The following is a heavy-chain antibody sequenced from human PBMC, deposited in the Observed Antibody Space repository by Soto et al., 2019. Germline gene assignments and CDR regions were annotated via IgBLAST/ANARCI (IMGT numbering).Heavy chain of an antibody. D-gene: IGHD3-10*01. J-gene: IGHJ5*02. CDR2: IYYSGST. CDR3: ARQRAILWFGELPLNWFDP. V-gene: IGHV4-59*08. Sequence: SETLSLTCTVSGGSISSYYWSWIRQPPGKGLEWIGYIYYSGSTNYNPSLKSRVTISVDTSKNQFSLKLSSVTAADTAVYYCARQRAILWFGELPLNWFDPWGQGTLVTVS. CDR1: GGSISSYY.